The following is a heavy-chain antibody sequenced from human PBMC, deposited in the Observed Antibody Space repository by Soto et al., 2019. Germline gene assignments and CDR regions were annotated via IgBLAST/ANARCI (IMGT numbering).Heavy chain of an antibody. Sequence: PGGSLRLSCAASGFTFISYGMHWVLQAPCKGLEWVAIISYDGSNKYYVDSVKGRFTISRDNSKNTLYLQMNSLRAEDTAVYYCAKEGPGYYSFAYGGRGTLVTVSS. CDR3: AKEGPGYYSFAY. D-gene: IGHD2-15*01. CDR1: GFTFISYG. J-gene: IGHJ4*02. V-gene: IGHV3-30*18. CDR2: ISYDGSNK.